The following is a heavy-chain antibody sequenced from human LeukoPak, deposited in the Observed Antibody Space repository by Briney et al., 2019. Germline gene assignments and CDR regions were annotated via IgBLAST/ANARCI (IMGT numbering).Heavy chain of an antibody. CDR3: ARARGGGVVVPAAPNARFYYYYMDV. D-gene: IGHD2-2*01. J-gene: IGHJ6*03. Sequence: KSSETLSLTCTVSGGSISSYYWSWIRQPAGKGLEWIGRIYTSGSTNYNPSLKSRVTMSVDTSKNQFSLKLSSVTAADTAVYYCARARGGGVVVPAAPNARFYYYYMDVWGKGTTVTVSS. CDR2: IYTSGST. CDR1: GGSISSYY. V-gene: IGHV4-4*07.